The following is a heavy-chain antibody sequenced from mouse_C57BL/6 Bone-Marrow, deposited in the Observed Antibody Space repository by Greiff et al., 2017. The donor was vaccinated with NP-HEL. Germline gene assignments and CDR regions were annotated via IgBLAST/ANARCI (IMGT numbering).Heavy chain of an antibody. D-gene: IGHD2-4*01. CDR1: GYTFTNYW. Sequence: LQESGAELVRPGTSVKMSCKASGYTFTNYWIGWAKQRPGHGLEWIGDIYPGGGYTNYNEKFKGKATLTADKSSSTAYMQFSSLTSEDSAIYYCARSRDYEGFAYWGQGTLVTVSA. CDR2: IYPGGGYT. J-gene: IGHJ3*01. V-gene: IGHV1-63*01. CDR3: ARSRDYEGFAY.